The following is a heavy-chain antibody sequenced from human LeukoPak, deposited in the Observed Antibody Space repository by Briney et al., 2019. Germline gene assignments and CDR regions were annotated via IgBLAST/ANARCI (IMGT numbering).Heavy chain of an antibody. CDR1: GGSISSHY. CDR3: ARGTTTAAFNWFDP. J-gene: IGHJ5*02. Sequence: KASETLSLTCTVSGGSISSHYWSWIRQAPGKGLEWIGYLFYGGGTTYNSSLKSRVTISVDSSKSQFSLKVRSVTAADTAVYYCARGTTTAAFNWFDPWGQGTLVTVSS. D-gene: IGHD4-11*01. V-gene: IGHV4-59*11. CDR2: LFYGGGT.